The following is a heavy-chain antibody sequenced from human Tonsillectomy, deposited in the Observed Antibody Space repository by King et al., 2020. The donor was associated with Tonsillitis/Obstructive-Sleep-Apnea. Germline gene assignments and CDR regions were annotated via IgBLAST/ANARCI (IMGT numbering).Heavy chain of an antibody. CDR1: GYTFTIYA. D-gene: IGHD2-15*01. CDR2: ISTNTGNP. J-gene: IGHJ3*02. V-gene: IGHV7-4-1*02. Sequence: QLVQSGSELKNPGASVKVSCKASGYTFTIYAMNWVRQAPGQGLEWIGWISTNTGNPTYAQDFTGRFVFSLDTSVSTAYLQISSLKAEDTAVYYCARRYCSGGRCYYDAFDIWGQGTMVTVSS. CDR3: ARRYCSGGRCYYDAFDI.